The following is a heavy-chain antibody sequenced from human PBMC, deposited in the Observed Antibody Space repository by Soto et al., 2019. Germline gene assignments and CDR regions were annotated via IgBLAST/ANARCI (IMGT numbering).Heavy chain of an antibody. CDR1: GGSISSYY. Sequence: SETLSLTCTVSGGSISSYYWSWIRQPPGKGLEWIGYIYYSGSTNYNPSLKSRVTISVDTSKNQFSLKVSSATAADTAVYYCARHSNRNYGLYYFDYWGLGALVTVSS. D-gene: IGHD4-4*01. V-gene: IGHV4-59*08. J-gene: IGHJ4*02. CDR2: IYYSGST. CDR3: ARHSNRNYGLYYFDY.